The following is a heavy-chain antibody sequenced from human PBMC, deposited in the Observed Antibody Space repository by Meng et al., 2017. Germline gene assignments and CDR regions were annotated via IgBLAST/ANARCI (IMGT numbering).Heavy chain of an antibody. J-gene: IGHJ4*02. CDR3: ATASSRSPSREDRSPFDY. CDR2: VKPYSGGT. CDR1: CCTFPGYA. V-gene: IGHV1-2*06. Sequence: VDLREVGAEGKKPGAAVKVSGKAPCCTFPGYALHWVRQAPVRGVEWRGRVKPYSGGTSYAQKFEGRVSMTRVTTISTYAMELRWLKSDDTAVYYCATASSRSPSREDRSPFDYWGQGTLVTVSS. D-gene: IGHD1-14*01.